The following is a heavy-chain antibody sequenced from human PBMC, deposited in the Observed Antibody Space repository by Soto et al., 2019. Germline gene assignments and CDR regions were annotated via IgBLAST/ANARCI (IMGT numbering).Heavy chain of an antibody. J-gene: IGHJ4*02. D-gene: IGHD1-1*01. V-gene: IGHV4-4*02. Sequence: QVQLQESGPGLVKPSGTLSLTCAVSGDSSTNTNWWSWVRQAPGKGLEWIGEIYHRGATTYNPSLKSRATISVDPSNNHFSLKLTSVTAADTAVYFCARDLGTGTDYWGQGTLVTVAS. CDR2: IYHRGAT. CDR3: ARDLGTGTDY. CDR1: GDSSTNTNW.